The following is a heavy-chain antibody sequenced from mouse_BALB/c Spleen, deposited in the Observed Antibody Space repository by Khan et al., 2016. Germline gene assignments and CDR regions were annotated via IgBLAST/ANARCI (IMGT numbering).Heavy chain of an antibody. J-gene: IGHJ3*01. Sequence: VQLVETGGGLVRPGNSLKLSCVTSGFTFSNYRMHWLRQPPGKRLEWIAVITVKSDNYGANYAESVKGRFTISRDDSNNSVYLQMNRLREEYTATYYCRRGYRYDVGATWFAYLCQGTLVTVSA. CDR3: RRGYRYDVGATWFAY. CDR2: ITVKSDNYGA. D-gene: IGHD2-14*01. V-gene: IGHV13-2*02. CDR1: GFTFSNYR.